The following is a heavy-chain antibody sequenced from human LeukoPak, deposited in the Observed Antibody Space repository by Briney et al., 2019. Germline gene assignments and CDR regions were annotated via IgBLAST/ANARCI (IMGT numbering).Heavy chain of an antibody. Sequence: GGSLRLSCAASGFTFDDYAMHWVRQAPGKGLEWVSGISNNGGYTYYADSVQGRFTISRDNSKSTLCLQMNSLRAEDTAVYYCAKQLGYCSDGSCYFPYWGQGTLVTVSS. CDR3: AKQLGYCSDGSCYFPY. CDR1: GFTFDDYA. J-gene: IGHJ4*02. CDR2: ISNNGGYT. D-gene: IGHD2-15*01. V-gene: IGHV3-23*01.